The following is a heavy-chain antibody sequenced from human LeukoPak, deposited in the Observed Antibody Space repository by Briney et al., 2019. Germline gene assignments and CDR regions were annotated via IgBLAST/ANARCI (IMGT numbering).Heavy chain of an antibody. V-gene: IGHV4-61*01. D-gene: IGHD4-17*01. J-gene: IGHJ4*02. CDR3: ARGTGSLAVTFDY. CDR2: IYYSGST. CDR1: GGSVSSGTHY. Sequence: KPSETLSLTCTVSGGSVSSGTHYWSWIRQPPGKGLEWIGYIYYSGSTAYNPSLTSRVTMSVDTSKNQFSLKLSSVTSADTAVYYCARGTGSLAVTFDYWGQGTLVTVSS.